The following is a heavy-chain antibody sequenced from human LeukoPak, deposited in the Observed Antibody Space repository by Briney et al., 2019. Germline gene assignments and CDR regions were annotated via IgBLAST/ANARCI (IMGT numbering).Heavy chain of an antibody. CDR1: GGSISGYY. V-gene: IGHV4-4*07. CDR3: ARRPTPMAYFDY. CDR2: ISTSGNT. Sequence: SETLSLTCTVSGGSISGYYWSWIRQPAGKGLEWIGRISTSGNTNYNPSLKSRVTMPVDTSKNQFSLRLSSVTAADAAIYYCARRPTPMAYFDYWGQGTLVTVPS. J-gene: IGHJ4*02. D-gene: IGHD5-18*01.